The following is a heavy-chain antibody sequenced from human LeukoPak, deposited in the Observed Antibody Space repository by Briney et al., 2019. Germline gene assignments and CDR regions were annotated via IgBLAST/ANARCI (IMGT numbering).Heavy chain of an antibody. CDR2: IYYSGST. CDR3: ARGWYSSGLDY. D-gene: IGHD6-19*01. CDR1: GGSISSYY. Sequence: SETLSLTCTVSGGSISSYYWSWIRQPPGKGLEWIGYIYYSGSTNYNPSLKSRVTMSVDTSKNQFSLKLSSVTAADTAVYYCARGWYSSGLDYWGQGTLVTVSS. J-gene: IGHJ4*02. V-gene: IGHV4-59*12.